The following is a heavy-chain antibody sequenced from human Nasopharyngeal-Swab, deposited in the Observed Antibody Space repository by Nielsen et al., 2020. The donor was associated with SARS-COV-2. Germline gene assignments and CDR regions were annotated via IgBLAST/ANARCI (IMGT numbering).Heavy chain of an antibody. D-gene: IGHD7-27*01. J-gene: IGHJ6*03. V-gene: IGHV3-33*01. CDR3: SRDFNWGYYYYYYMDV. CDR2: IWYDGSNK. CDR1: GFNFCRYG. Sequence: GESLKIACAGSGFNFCRYGMHWVRKEQGKGLEWVAVIWYDGSNKYYADSVRGRFTISRDNSKNTLYLQMNILRAEDTAVYYCSRDFNWGYYYYYYMDVWGKGTPVTVSS.